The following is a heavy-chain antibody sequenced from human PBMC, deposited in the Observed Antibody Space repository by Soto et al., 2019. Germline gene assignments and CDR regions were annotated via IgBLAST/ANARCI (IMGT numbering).Heavy chain of an antibody. CDR3: AKRQQLVRYYYGLDV. V-gene: IGHV1-18*01. Sequence: ASVKVSCKASGYTFTSYGISWVRQAPGQGLEWMGWISAYNGNTNYAQKLQGRVTMTTDTSTSTAYMELRSLRSDDTAVYYCAKRQQLVRYYYGLDVWGQGTTVTVSS. CDR1: GYTFTSYG. J-gene: IGHJ6*02. CDR2: ISAYNGNT. D-gene: IGHD6-13*01.